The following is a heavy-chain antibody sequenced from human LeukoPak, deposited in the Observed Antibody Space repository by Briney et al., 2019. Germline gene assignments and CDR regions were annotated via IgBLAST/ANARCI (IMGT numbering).Heavy chain of an antibody. Sequence: PGGSLRLSCAASGFTFSSYAMHWVRQAPGKGLEWVAVISYGGSNKYYADSVKGRFTISRDNSKNTLYLQMNSLRAEDTAVYYCAREDYGDFEPVYFDYWGQGTLVTVSS. J-gene: IGHJ4*02. CDR1: GFTFSSYA. V-gene: IGHV3-30-3*01. CDR3: AREDYGDFEPVYFDY. D-gene: IGHD4-17*01. CDR2: ISYGGSNK.